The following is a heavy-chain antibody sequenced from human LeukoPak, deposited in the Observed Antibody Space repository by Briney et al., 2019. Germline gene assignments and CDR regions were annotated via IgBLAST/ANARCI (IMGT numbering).Heavy chain of an antibody. J-gene: IGHJ4*02. CDR3: ARNFDS. V-gene: IGHV3-43*02. Sequence: GGSLRLSCAASGFTFDDYAMHWVRQAPGKGLEWVSLISGDGSRTYYADSVKGRFTTSRDDAKDSVYLQMESLRVEDTAIYYCARNFDSWGQGTLVTVSS. CDR1: GFTFDDYA. CDR2: ISGDGSRT.